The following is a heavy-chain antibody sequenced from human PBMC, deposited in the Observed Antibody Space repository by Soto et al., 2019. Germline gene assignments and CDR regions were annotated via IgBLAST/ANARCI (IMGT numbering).Heavy chain of an antibody. CDR1: GFIFSTYI. Sequence: PGGSLRLSCAASGFIFSTYIMTWVRQAPGKGLEWVSGISGSGGSTYYADSVKGRFAISRDNSKNTLSLQLNSLRAEDTAVYYCARIPPPRYSSSWSNWFDPWGQGTLVTVSS. V-gene: IGHV3-23*01. J-gene: IGHJ5*02. CDR2: ISGSGGST. CDR3: ARIPPPRYSSSWSNWFDP. D-gene: IGHD6-13*01.